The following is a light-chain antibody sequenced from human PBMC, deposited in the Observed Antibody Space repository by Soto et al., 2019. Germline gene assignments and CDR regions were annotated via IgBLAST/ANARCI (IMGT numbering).Light chain of an antibody. CDR2: DAS. CDR3: QQRSNWPLT. J-gene: IGKJ4*01. CDR1: QSVSSY. V-gene: IGKV3-11*01. Sequence: EIVLTQSPATLSLSPGERATLSCRASQSVSSYLAWYQQKPGQAPRLLIYDASNRATGIPARFSGSGSGTDLTLTISSLEPEDFAVYYCQQRSNWPLTFRGGTKVEIK.